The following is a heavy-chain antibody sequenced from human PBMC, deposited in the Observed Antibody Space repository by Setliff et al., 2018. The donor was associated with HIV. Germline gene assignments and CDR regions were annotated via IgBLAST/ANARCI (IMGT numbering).Heavy chain of an antibody. D-gene: IGHD1-1*01. CDR2: IIPIFGTP. CDR3: AASGGGGTVSHPYYFNY. Sequence: GASVKVSCKASGYTFTDYYMHWVRQAPAQGLEWMGGIIPIFGTPNHAQKFQGRVTITADESTSTVYMELRSLRSEDTAVYYCAASGGGGTVSHPYYFNYWGQGTLVTVSS. V-gene: IGHV1-69*13. J-gene: IGHJ4*02. CDR1: GYTFTDYY.